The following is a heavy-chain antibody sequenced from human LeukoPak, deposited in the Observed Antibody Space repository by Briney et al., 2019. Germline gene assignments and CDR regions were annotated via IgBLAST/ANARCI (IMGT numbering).Heavy chain of an antibody. V-gene: IGHV3-23*01. Sequence: GGSLRPSCAASGFTFSGFAMSWVRRTPGKGLEWVSGISGTGDNTLYADSVKGRFTISRDNSKNTLYLEMNSLRAEDTAIYYCAKMKGHPLPKYYMDVWGQGTTVTVSS. D-gene: IGHD1-26*01. CDR3: AKMKGHPLPKYYMDV. CDR1: GFTFSGFA. CDR2: ISGTGDNT. J-gene: IGHJ6*01.